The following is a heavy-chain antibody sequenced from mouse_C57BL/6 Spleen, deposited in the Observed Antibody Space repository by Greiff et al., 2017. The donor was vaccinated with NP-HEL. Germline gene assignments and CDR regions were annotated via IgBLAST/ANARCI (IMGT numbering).Heavy chain of an antibody. CDR3: ARNGLGIADY. V-gene: IGHV1-50*01. CDR1: GYTFTSYW. CDR2: IDPSDSYT. Sequence: QVQLQQPGAELVKPGASVKLSCKASGYTFTSYWMQWVKQRPGQGLEWIGEIDPSDSYTNYNQKFKGKATLTVDTSSSTAYMQLSSLTSEDSAVYYCARNGLGIADYWGQGTTLTVSS. J-gene: IGHJ2*01.